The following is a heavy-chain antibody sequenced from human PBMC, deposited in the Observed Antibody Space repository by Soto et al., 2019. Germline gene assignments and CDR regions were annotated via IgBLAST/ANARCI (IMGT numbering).Heavy chain of an antibody. J-gene: IGHJ6*02. Sequence: QVQLVESGGGVVQPGRSLRLSCAASGFTFSSYGMHWVRQAPGKGLEWVAVISYDGSNKYYADSVKGRFTISRDNSKNTLYMQMNSLSAEDTAVYYCAKALLRPGRAYGMDVWGQGTTVTVSS. V-gene: IGHV3-30*18. D-gene: IGHD6-25*01. CDR3: AKALLRPGRAYGMDV. CDR2: ISYDGSNK. CDR1: GFTFSSYG.